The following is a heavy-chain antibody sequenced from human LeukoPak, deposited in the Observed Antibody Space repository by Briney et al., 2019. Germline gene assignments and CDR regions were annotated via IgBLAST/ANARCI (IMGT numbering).Heavy chain of an antibody. J-gene: IGHJ5*02. Sequence: GGSLRLSCAASCFTFSSYAMSWVHQAPGKVLEWVSIISGSGDDTYYADYVTGRFTISRDNSKDTLYLQMSSLRAEDRAVYYCAKFIRDYDFWSGSYRAQWFDPWGQGTLVTVSS. CDR2: ISGSGDDT. CDR3: AKFIRDYDFWSGSYRAQWFDP. CDR1: CFTFSSYA. V-gene: IGHV3-23*01. D-gene: IGHD3-3*01.